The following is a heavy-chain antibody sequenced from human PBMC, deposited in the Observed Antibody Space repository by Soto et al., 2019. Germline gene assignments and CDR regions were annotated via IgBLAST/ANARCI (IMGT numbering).Heavy chain of an antibody. CDR2: IYHSGST. D-gene: IGHD5-18*01. J-gene: IGHJ5*02. CDR3: ARDRGSYGYYNWFDP. CDR1: GYSISSGYY. Sequence: SETLSLTCAVSGYSISSGYYWGWIRQPPGKGLEWIGSIYHSGSTYYNPSLKSRVTISVDTSKNQFSLKLSSVTAADTAVYYCARDRGSYGYYNWFDPWGQGPLVTVSS. V-gene: IGHV4-38-2*02.